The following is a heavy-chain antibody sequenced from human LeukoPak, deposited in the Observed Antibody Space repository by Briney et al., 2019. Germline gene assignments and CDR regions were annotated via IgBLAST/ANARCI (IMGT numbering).Heavy chain of an antibody. V-gene: IGHV4-34*01. Sequence: PSETLSLTCAVYGGSFSGYYWSWIRQPPGKGLEWIGEINHSGSTSYNPSLKSRVTISVDTSKNQFSLKLSSVTAADTAVYYCARGSRYDFWSGYDETNWFDPWGQGTLVTVSS. CDR2: INHSGST. J-gene: IGHJ5*02. CDR3: ARGSRYDFWSGYDETNWFDP. CDR1: GGSFSGYY. D-gene: IGHD3-3*01.